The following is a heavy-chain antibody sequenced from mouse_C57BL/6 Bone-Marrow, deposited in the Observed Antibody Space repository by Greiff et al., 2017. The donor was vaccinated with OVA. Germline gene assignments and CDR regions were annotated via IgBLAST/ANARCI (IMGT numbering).Heavy chain of an antibody. CDR1: GYTFTNYW. CDR3: ARDGYDAWFAY. Sequence: QVQLQQSGAELVRPGTSVKMSCKASGYTFTNYWIGWAKQRPGHGLEWIGDIYPGGGYTNYNEKFKGKATLTVDKSSSTAYMQFSSLTSEDSAIDYCARDGYDAWFAYWGQGTLVTVSA. V-gene: IGHV1-63*01. CDR2: IYPGGGYT. D-gene: IGHD2-2*01. J-gene: IGHJ3*01.